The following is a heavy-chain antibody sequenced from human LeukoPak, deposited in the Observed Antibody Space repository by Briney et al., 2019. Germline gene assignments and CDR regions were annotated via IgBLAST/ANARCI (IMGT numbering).Heavy chain of an antibody. CDR2: ISAYNGNT. V-gene: IGHV1-18*01. CDR3: ARALPDIVVVPAAMQVDY. D-gene: IGHD2-2*01. Sequence: ASVKVSCKASGYTFTSYGTSWVRQAPGQGLEWMGWISAYNGNTNYAQKLQGRVTMTTDTSTSTAYMELRSLRSDDTAVYYCARALPDIVVVPAAMQVDYWGQGTLVTVSS. J-gene: IGHJ4*02. CDR1: GYTFTSYG.